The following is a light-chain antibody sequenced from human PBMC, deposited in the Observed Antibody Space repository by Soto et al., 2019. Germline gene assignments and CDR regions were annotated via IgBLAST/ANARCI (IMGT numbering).Light chain of an antibody. V-gene: IGKV3-20*01. Sequence: EIVLTQSPGTLSLSPGERTALSCRASQSVSSSYLAWYQQKPGQAPRLLIYGASSRATGIPDRFSGSGSGTDFTLTSNSLEPEDFAVYFCQQYGTSPYTFGHGKKLEIK. CDR2: GAS. CDR1: QSVSSSY. J-gene: IGKJ2*01. CDR3: QQYGTSPYT.